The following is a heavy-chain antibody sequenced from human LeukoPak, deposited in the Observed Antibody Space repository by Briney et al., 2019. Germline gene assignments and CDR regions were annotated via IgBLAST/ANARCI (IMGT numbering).Heavy chain of an antibody. J-gene: IGHJ3*02. V-gene: IGHV3-23*01. Sequence: GGSLRLSCAASRFTFSTYTMTWGRQAPGKGLEWVSGISGPGGLTDYADSVKGRFTISRDNSKNTLFLQMNSLRAEDTATYYCPKGESDIVVVPGADAFDTWGQGTIVIVSS. D-gene: IGHD2-2*01. CDR3: PKGESDIVVVPGADAFDT. CDR1: RFTFSTYT. CDR2: ISGPGGLT.